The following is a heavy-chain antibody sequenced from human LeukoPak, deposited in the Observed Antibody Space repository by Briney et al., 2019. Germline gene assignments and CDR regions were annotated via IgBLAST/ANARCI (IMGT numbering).Heavy chain of an antibody. CDR1: GYSISSGYY. Sequence: NPSETLSLTCTVSGYSISSGYYWGWIRQPPGKGLEWIGSIYHSGRTFYNPSLKSRVTISVDTSKNQFSLKLSSVTAADTAVYYCARGVRNFYYDSSGYYRLDYWGQGTLVTVSS. CDR3: ARGVRNFYYDSSGYYRLDY. D-gene: IGHD3-22*01. J-gene: IGHJ4*02. CDR2: IYHSGRT. V-gene: IGHV4-38-2*02.